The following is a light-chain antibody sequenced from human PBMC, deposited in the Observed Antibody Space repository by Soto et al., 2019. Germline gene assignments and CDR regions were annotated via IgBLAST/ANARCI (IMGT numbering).Light chain of an antibody. CDR3: QQYNNWPYT. V-gene: IGKV3-15*01. CDR1: QSVRSN. J-gene: IGKJ2*01. Sequence: EIVMTQSPATLSVSPGERATLSCRASQSVRSNLAWYQQKPGQAPRLLIYGASTRATGIPARVSGSGSGTAFTLTISSLQSEDFAVYYCQQYNNWPYTFGQGTKLEIK. CDR2: GAS.